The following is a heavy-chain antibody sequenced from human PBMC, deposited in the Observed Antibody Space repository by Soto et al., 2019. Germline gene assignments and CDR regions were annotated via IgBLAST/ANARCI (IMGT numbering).Heavy chain of an antibody. CDR1: GGSINSGGYY. V-gene: IGHV4-31*01. J-gene: IGHJ4*02. CDR2: IFYSGST. CDR3: ARGDRQSGYSSSWVFDY. Sequence: QVQLQESGPGLVKPSQTLSLICTVSGGSINSGGYYWNWIRQHPGKGLEWIGYIFYSGSTYYNPFLTSPVTISAATSENQLSLNLSSVTAADTAVYFCARGDRQSGYSSSWVFDYWGQGTLVNVSS. D-gene: IGHD6-13*01.